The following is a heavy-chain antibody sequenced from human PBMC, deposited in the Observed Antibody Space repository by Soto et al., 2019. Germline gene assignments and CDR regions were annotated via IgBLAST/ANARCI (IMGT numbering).Heavy chain of an antibody. D-gene: IGHD3-10*01. CDR3: AITMGWGAISDYYYGIDV. CDR2: ITTSSSFR. Sequence: PGGSLRLSCAASGFTFSTYSMNWVRQAPGKGLEWVADITTSSSFRFYADSVKGRFTISRDNAKNSLYLQMNSLRAEDTAVYYCAITMGWGAISDYYYGIDVWGQGTTVTVAS. CDR1: GFTFSTYS. J-gene: IGHJ6*02. V-gene: IGHV3-21*01.